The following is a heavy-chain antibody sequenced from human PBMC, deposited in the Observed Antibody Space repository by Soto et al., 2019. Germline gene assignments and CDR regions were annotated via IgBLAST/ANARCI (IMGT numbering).Heavy chain of an antibody. CDR3: KKCSGSSCWTDGMDV. CDR2: INHSGST. Sequence: QVQLQQWGAGLLKPSETLSLTCAVYGGSFSGYYWSWIRQPPGKGLEWIGEINHSGSTNYNPSLKGRLTISVDTSKNQSSLKLSSVTAAATAVYYCKKCSGSSCWTDGMDVWGQGTTVTVSS. V-gene: IGHV4-34*01. D-gene: IGHD2-15*01. CDR1: GGSFSGYY. J-gene: IGHJ6*02.